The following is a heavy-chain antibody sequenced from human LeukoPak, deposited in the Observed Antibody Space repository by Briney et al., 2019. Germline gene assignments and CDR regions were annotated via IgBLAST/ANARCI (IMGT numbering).Heavy chain of an antibody. Sequence: SETLSLTCTVSGGSISSYYWSWIRQPPVKGLEWIGYIYYSGSTNYNPSLKSRVTISVDTSKNQFSLKLSSVTAADTAVYYCARDKRPYGMDVWGQGTTVTVSS. V-gene: IGHV4-59*01. CDR2: IYYSGST. J-gene: IGHJ6*02. CDR3: ARDKRPYGMDV. CDR1: GGSISSYY.